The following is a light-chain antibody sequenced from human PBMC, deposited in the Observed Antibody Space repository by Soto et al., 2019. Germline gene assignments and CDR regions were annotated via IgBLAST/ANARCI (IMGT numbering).Light chain of an antibody. CDR1: TGAVTSGYY. J-gene: IGLJ2*01. Sequence: QSVVTQEPSLTVSPGGTVTLTFGSSTGAVTSGYYPNWFQQKPGQAPRALIYGTSSKPSWTPARFSGSLLGGNAALTVSGVQPEDEAEYYCLLYFGGAVVFGGGTKLTVL. V-gene: IGLV7-43*01. CDR2: GTS. CDR3: LLYFGGAVV.